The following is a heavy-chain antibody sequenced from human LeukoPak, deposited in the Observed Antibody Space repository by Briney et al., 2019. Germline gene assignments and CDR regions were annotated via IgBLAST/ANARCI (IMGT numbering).Heavy chain of an antibody. J-gene: IGHJ4*02. CDR1: GYSFTSFW. Sequence: GESLKISCKGSGYSFTSFWISWVRQMPGKSLEWMGSIDPSDSYTNYSPSFQGHVTISADKSISTAYLQWSSLKASDTAIYYCARLTPPYYDILTGYYPLAYWGQGTPVTVSS. D-gene: IGHD3-9*01. CDR3: ARLTPPYYDILTGYYPLAY. V-gene: IGHV5-10-1*01. CDR2: IDPSDSYT.